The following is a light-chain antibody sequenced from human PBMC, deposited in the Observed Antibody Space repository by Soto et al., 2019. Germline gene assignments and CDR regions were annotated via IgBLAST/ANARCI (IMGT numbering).Light chain of an antibody. CDR3: QQRSDWPPWT. V-gene: IGKV3-11*01. Sequence: EIVCTQSPATLSFAAVERATLSGRASQSVSKYLAWYQQKPGQAPRLLIYDASNRATGIPARFSGSGSETDFTLTISSLEPEDFAVYYCQQRSDWPPWTFGQGTKVDI. J-gene: IGKJ1*01. CDR2: DAS. CDR1: QSVSKY.